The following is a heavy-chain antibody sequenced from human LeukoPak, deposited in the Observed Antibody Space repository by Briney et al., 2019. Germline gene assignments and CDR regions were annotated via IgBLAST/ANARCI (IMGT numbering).Heavy chain of an antibody. J-gene: IGHJ3*02. D-gene: IGHD4-23*01. CDR2: IYYSGST. Sequence: KPSETLSLTCTVSGGSISSSSYYWGWIRQPPGKGLEWIGSIYYSGSTYYNPSLKSRVTISVDTSKNQFSLKLSSVTAADTAVYYCARGTGNSAAFDIWGQGTMVTVSS. CDR1: GGSISSSSYY. V-gene: IGHV4-39*01. CDR3: ARGTGNSAAFDI.